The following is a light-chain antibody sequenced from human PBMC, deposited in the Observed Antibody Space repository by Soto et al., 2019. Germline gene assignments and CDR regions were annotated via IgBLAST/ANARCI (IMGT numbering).Light chain of an antibody. J-gene: IGKJ3*01. CDR2: DAS. CDR3: QQYVSLYT. Sequence: DIQMTQSPSSLSASVGDRVTITCQASQDISNYLNWYQQKPGKAPKLLIYDASNLETGVPSRFSGSGSGTDFTFTISSLQPEDIATYYCQQYVSLYTFGPGTKLDIK. CDR1: QDISNY. V-gene: IGKV1-33*01.